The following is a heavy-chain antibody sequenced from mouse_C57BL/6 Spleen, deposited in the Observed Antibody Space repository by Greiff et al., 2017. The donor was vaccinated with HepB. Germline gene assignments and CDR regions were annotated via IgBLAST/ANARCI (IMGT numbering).Heavy chain of an antibody. CDR2: IYPSDSET. D-gene: IGHD4-1*01. V-gene: IGHV1-61*01. CDR1: GYTFTSYW. J-gene: IGHJ2*01. Sequence: QVQLQQPGAELVRPGSSVKLSCKASGYTFTSYWMDWVKQRPGQGLEWIGNIYPSDSETHYNQKFKDKATLTVDKSSSTAYMQLSSLTSEDSAVYYCARSLTGTNYWGQGTTLTVSS. CDR3: ARSLTGTNY.